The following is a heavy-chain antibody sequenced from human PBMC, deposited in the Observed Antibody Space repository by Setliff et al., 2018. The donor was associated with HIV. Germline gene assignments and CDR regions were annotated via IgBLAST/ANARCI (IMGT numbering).Heavy chain of an antibody. J-gene: IGHJ4*02. CDR1: GYTFVDDG. CDR3: SRDRSATWTPTTY. CDR2: IGAYGGDT. D-gene: IGHD6-25*01. Sequence: ASVKVSCKASGYTFVDDGITWVRQAPGQGLEWMGWIGAYGGDTKYAQKFQDRVTMTIDTSASTAYMELRSLTSDDTAMYYCSRDRSATWTPTTYWGQGTLVTVSS. V-gene: IGHV1-18*01.